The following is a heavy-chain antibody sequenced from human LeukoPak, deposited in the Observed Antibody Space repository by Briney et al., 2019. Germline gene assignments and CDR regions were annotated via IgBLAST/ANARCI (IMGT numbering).Heavy chain of an antibody. CDR2: IYYSGST. D-gene: IGHD6-13*01. Sequence: SETLSLTCTVSGGSISSSSYYWGWIRQPPGKGLEWIGSIYYSGSTYYKPSLKSRVSISVDTPKNQFSLKLSSVTAADTAVYYCARLVVSSWYHEVLRGRDYWGQGTLVTVSS. J-gene: IGHJ4*02. CDR3: ARLVVSSWYHEVLRGRDY. V-gene: IGHV4-39*01. CDR1: GGSISSSSYY.